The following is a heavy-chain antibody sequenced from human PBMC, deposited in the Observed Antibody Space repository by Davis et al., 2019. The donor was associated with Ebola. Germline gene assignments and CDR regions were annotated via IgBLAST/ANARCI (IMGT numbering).Heavy chain of an antibody. CDR2: IYPGDSDT. J-gene: IGHJ3*02. CDR1: GYSFTSYW. CDR3: ARRKLESGNYCDAFDI. V-gene: IGHV5-51*01. Sequence: GESLKISCKGSGYSFTSYWIGWVRQMPGKGLEWMGIIYPGDSDTRYSPSFQGHVTISADKSMSTAYLQWSSLKASDTAIYYCARRKLESGNYCDAFDIWGQGTMVTVSS. D-gene: IGHD1-26*01.